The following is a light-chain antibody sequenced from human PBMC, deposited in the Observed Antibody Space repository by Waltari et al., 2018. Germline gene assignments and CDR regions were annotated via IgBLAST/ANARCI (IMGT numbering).Light chain of an antibody. Sequence: EIVLTQSPDTLSLSPGERATLSCRASQSVSSNYLAWYQQRPGQAPRRLIYGASNRATGIPDRFRGSESGTDFTLTISSLEPEDFAVYFCQQYGDSPPMYTFGLGTKLEIK. CDR3: QQYGDSPPMYT. CDR1: QSVSSNY. J-gene: IGKJ2*01. CDR2: GAS. V-gene: IGKV3-20*01.